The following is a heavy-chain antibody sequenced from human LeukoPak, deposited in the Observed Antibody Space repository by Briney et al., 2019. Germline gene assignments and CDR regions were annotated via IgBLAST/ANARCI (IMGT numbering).Heavy chain of an antibody. V-gene: IGHV4-38-2*01. CDR3: ARGGGVRTGSGWRPGNWFDP. Sequence: PSETLSLTCAVSGYSISSGYFWGWIRQPPGKGLEWITIIHSGESPYYSPSLESRVTMAIDTSKNQFSLELNSVTAADTAVYYCARGGGVRTGSGWRPGNWFDPWGQGTLVIVSS. CDR2: IHSGESP. CDR1: GYSISSGYF. J-gene: IGHJ5*02. D-gene: IGHD6-19*01.